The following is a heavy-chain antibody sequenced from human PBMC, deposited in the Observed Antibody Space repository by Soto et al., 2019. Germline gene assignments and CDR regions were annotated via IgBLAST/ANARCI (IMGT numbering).Heavy chain of an antibody. J-gene: IGHJ2*01. V-gene: IGHV2-5*02. CDR3: AHRRNGLGPWSFDL. CDR2: IYWDDDT. Sequence: QITLKESGPTLVKPTQTLTLTCTFSGLSLSTSGVGVGWIRQPPGEALEWLALIYWDDDTRYSPSLKSRLSITKDSSKNQVVLTMINMDPVDTATYYCAHRRNGLGPWSFDLWGRGTLVTVSS. D-gene: IGHD3-10*01. CDR1: GLSLSTSGVG.